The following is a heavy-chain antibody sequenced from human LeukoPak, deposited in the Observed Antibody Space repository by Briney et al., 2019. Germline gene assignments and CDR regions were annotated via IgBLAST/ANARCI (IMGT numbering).Heavy chain of an antibody. CDR2: IIPIFGTA. CDR1: GGTFNSYA. V-gene: IGHV1-69*05. J-gene: IGHJ5*02. CDR3: ASTDDYGDYGARRGFDP. Sequence: ASVKVSCKASGGTFNSYAISWVRQAPGQGLEWMGGIIPIFGTANYAQKVQGRVTITTDESTSTAYMELSSLRSEDTAVYYCASTDDYGDYGARRGFDPWGQGTLVTVSS. D-gene: IGHD4-17*01.